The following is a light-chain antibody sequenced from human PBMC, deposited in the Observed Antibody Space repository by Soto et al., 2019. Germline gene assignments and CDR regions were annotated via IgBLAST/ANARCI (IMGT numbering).Light chain of an antibody. J-gene: IGKJ1*01. CDR2: DAS. CDR1: QSVFSW. V-gene: IGKV1-5*01. Sequence: DTQMTQSPSTLSASVGDRVTITCRASQSVFSWLAWYQQKPGTAPKLLIYDASTLEAGVPSRFRGSGSGTEFTLTIGGLQPDDFATYHCQQYSSLSWSFGQGTKVEVK. CDR3: QQYSSLSWS.